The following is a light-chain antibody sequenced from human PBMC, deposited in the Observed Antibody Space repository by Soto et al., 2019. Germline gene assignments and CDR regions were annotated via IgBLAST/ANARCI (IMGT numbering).Light chain of an antibody. Sequence: QSALTQPASVSGSPGQSITISCTGTSSDVGGYNSVSWYQQHPGKAPKLIIYEVTHRPSGVSNRFSGSQSANTASLTISGLQAEDEADYYCSSFTSKSTLIFGGGTKLTVL. CDR3: SSFTSKSTLI. J-gene: IGLJ2*01. CDR2: EVT. CDR1: SSDVGGYNS. V-gene: IGLV2-14*01.